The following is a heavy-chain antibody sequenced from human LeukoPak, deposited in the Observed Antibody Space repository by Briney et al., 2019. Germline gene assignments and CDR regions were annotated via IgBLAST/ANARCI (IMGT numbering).Heavy chain of an antibody. V-gene: IGHV3-7*02. CDR3: MMSLTAHYYTGLDV. J-gene: IGHJ6*02. D-gene: IGHD2-21*02. CDR2: IKQDGSEK. Sequence: LGGSLRLSCAASGFTFGSYWMSWVRQAPGKGLEWVANIKQDGSEKYYVDSVKGRFTISRDNAKNSLFLQMNSLRADDTAVYHCMMSLTAHYYTGLDVWGQGTTVTVSS. CDR1: GFTFGSYW.